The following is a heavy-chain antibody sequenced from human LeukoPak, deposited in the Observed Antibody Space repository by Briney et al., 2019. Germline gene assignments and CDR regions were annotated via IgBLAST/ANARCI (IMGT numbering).Heavy chain of an antibody. D-gene: IGHD3-10*01. CDR2: IYYSGST. Sequence: SETLSLTCTVSGGSISSYYWSWLRQPPGKGLEWIGYIYYSGSTNYNPSLKSRVTISVDTSKNQFSLKLSSVTAADTAVYYCARGYGSGSYPPAYYGMDVWGKGTTVTVSS. CDR3: ARGYGSGSYPPAYYGMDV. J-gene: IGHJ6*04. CDR1: GGSISSYY. V-gene: IGHV4-59*01.